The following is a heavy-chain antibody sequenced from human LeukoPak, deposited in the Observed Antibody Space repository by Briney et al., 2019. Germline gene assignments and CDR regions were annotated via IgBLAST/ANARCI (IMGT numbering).Heavy chain of an antibody. J-gene: IGHJ3*02. Sequence: PSETLSLTCTVSGGSVSSGSYYWSWIRQPPGKGLEWIGYIYYSGSTNYNPSLKSRVTISVDTSKNQFSLKLSSVTAADTAVYCCASRGVLGDDAFDIWGQGTMVTVSS. V-gene: IGHV4-61*01. CDR2: IYYSGST. CDR3: ASRGVLGDDAFDI. CDR1: GGSVSSGSYY. D-gene: IGHD3-3*02.